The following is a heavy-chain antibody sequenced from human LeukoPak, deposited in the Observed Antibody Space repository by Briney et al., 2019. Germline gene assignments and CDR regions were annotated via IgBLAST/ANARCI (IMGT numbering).Heavy chain of an antibody. CDR2: ISYDGSNK. V-gene: IGHV3-30*04. CDR3: AREASGSIWGDDWGYFDY. Sequence: GGSLRLSCAASGFTFSSYAMHWVRQAPGKGLEWVAVISYDGSNKYYADSVKSRFTISRDNSKNTLYLQMNSLRAGDTAVYYCAREASGSIWGDDWGYFDYRGQGTLVTVSS. D-gene: IGHD7-27*01. J-gene: IGHJ4*02. CDR1: GFTFSSYA.